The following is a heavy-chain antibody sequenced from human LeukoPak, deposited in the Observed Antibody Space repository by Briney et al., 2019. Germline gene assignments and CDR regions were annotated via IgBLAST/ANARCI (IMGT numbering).Heavy chain of an antibody. CDR1: GGSFSGYY. D-gene: IGHD6-13*01. V-gene: IGHV4-34*01. J-gene: IGHJ6*02. Sequence: PSETLSLTCAVYGGSFSGYYWSWIRQPPGKGLEWIGEINHSGSTNYNPSLKSRVTISVDTSKNQFSLKLSSVTAADTAVYYCARGIGRQLGALLPWYYYGMDVWGQGTTVTVSS. CDR2: INHSGST. CDR3: ARGIGRQLGALLPWYYYGMDV.